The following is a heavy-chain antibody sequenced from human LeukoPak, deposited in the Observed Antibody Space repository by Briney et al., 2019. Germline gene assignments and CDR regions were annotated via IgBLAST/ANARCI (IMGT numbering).Heavy chain of an antibody. CDR3: ARVGGGPQYYYDSSGYFYL. CDR1: GGSISSYY. CDR2: IYYSGNT. D-gene: IGHD3-22*01. J-gene: IGHJ5*02. Sequence: PSETLSLTYTVSGGSISSYYWSWIRQPPGKGLEWIGYIYYSGNTNYNPSLKSRVTISVDTSKNQFSLKLSSVTAADTAVYYCARVGGGPQYYYDSSGYFYLWGQGALVTVSS. V-gene: IGHV4-59*01.